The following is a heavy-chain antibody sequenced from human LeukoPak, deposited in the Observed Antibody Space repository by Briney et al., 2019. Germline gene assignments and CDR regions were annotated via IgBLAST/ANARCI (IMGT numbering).Heavy chain of an antibody. CDR3: VRVDGYYGY. J-gene: IGHJ4*02. D-gene: IGHD3-16*01. Sequence: GGSLRLSCAASGFPFIVYYMGWIRQAPGKGLEWISYIGSSGGGIYYSDSVKGRFIISRDNAKNSLNLQMNSLRAEDTAVYYCVRVDGYYGYWGQGTLVTVSS. CDR1: GFPFIVYY. V-gene: IGHV3-11*01. CDR2: IGSSGGGI.